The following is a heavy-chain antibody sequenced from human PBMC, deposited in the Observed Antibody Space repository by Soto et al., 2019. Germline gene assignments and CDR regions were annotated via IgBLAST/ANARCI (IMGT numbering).Heavy chain of an antibody. J-gene: IGHJ4*02. CDR3: ASPLTTGMYFDS. V-gene: IGHV3-23*01. CDR2: ISGSGDYT. Sequence: EVQLLESGGGLVQPGGSLRLSCATSGFTFDNYAVSWVRQAPGKGLEWVSFISGSGDYTYYADSVRGRFTISRDNSQNTLYLQMNGLRAEDTAMYFCASPLTTGMYFDSWGQGTLVTVSS. CDR1: GFTFDNYA. D-gene: IGHD4-17*01.